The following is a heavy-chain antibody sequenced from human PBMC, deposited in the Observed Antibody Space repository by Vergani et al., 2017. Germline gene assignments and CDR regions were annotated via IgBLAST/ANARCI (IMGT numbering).Heavy chain of an antibody. Sequence: EVQLVESGGGLVQPGGSLKLSCAASGFTFSGSAMHWVRQASGKGLEWVGRIRSKANSYATAYAASVKGRFTISRDDSENTAYLQMSSLKTEDTAVYCGSRRYGDYLASWGQGTLVTVSS. D-gene: IGHD4-17*01. CDR2: IRSKANSYAT. J-gene: IGHJ4*02. CDR3: SRRYGDYLAS. CDR1: GFTFSGSA. V-gene: IGHV3-73*01.